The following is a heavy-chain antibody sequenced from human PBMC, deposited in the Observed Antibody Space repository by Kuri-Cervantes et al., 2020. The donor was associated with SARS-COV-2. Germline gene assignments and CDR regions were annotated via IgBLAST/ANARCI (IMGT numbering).Heavy chain of an antibody. Sequence: GSLRLSCAVYGASFIGYYWSWVRPPPGKGLEWIGDINHSGSTNYNPSLKSRVTISLDTSTNQLSLKLSSVTAADTAVYYCARLFTASFDFWGQGTLVTVSS. CDR2: INHSGST. CDR3: ARLFTASFDF. J-gene: IGHJ4*02. V-gene: IGHV4-34*01. CDR1: GASFIGYY.